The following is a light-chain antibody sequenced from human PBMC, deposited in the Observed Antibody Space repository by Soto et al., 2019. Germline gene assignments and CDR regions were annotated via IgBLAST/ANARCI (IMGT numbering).Light chain of an antibody. CDR2: DAS. CDR3: QQCRNWPLT. V-gene: IGKV3-15*01. J-gene: IGKJ4*01. Sequence: EIVMTQSPATLSVSPGEGATLSCKASPNVYNNLAWYQQRPGQPPRLLIYDASTRATGISARFSGSGYGTEFTLTISSLQSEDFAVYFCQQCRNWPLTFGGGTKVEIK. CDR1: PNVYNN.